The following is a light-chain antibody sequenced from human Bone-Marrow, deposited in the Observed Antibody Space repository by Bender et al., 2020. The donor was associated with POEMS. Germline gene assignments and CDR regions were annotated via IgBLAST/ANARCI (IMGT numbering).Light chain of an antibody. CDR2: EVT. J-gene: IGLJ3*02. Sequence: QSALTQPPSASGSPGQSVTISCTGTSSDVGGYKFVSWYQQYPGEAPKLMIYEVTKRPSGVPDRFSGSKSGNTASLTISGLQPEDEADYYCSSYAGSKNLVFGGGTKLTVL. V-gene: IGLV2-8*01. CDR3: SSYAGSKNLV. CDR1: SSDVGGYKF.